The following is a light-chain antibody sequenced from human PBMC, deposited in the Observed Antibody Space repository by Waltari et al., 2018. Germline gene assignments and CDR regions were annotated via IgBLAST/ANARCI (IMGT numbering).Light chain of an antibody. CDR1: VVAKKY. V-gene: IGLV3-27*01. CDR2: KDT. Sequence: SYELTQPSSVSVSPGQTARITCSGHVVAKKYARWFQQMPGQAPVLVIYKDTERPSGIPERFSGSTSGTPVTLTSSGAQVEDEADYYCYSAADNNRLVFGGGTKLTVL. CDR3: YSAADNNRLV. J-gene: IGLJ2*01.